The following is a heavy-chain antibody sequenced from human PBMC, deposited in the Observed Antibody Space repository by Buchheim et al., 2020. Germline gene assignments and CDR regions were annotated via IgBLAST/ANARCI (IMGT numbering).Heavy chain of an antibody. Sequence: QVQLVESGGGVVQPGRSLRLSCAASGFTFSSYAMHWVRQAPGKGLEWVAVISYDGSNKYYADSVKGRFTISRDNSKNTLYLQMNSLRAEDTAVYYCARDAGSSTSIYYYGMDVWGQGTT. CDR1: GFTFSSYA. V-gene: IGHV3-30-3*01. D-gene: IGHD2-2*01. J-gene: IGHJ6*02. CDR2: ISYDGSNK. CDR3: ARDAGSSTSIYYYGMDV.